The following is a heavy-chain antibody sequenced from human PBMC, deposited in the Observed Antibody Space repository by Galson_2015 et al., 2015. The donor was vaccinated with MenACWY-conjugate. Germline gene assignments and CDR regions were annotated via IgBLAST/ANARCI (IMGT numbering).Heavy chain of an antibody. V-gene: IGHV3-23*01. CDR3: AEQLWLGSYAFDI. D-gene: IGHD5-18*01. CDR1: GFTFSSYA. CDR2: ISGSGGST. J-gene: IGHJ3*02. Sequence: SLRLSCAASGFTFSSYAMSWVRQAPGRGLEWVSAISGSGGSTYYADSVKGRFTISRDNSKNTLYLQMNSLRAEDTAVYYCAEQLWLGSYAFDIWGQGTMVTVSS.